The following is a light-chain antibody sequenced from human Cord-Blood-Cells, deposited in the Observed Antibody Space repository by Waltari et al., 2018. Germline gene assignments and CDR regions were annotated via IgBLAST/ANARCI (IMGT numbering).Light chain of an antibody. CDR2: GAS. Sequence: EIVMTQAPAPLYVSPGARATLSCRACQRVSSNLAWYQQKPGQAPRLLISGASTRATGIPARFSGSGSGTEFTLTISSLQSEDFAVHYCQQYNNWLFTVGPGTEVDSK. J-gene: IGKJ3*01. CDR1: QRVSSN. CDR3: QQYNNWLFT. V-gene: IGKV3-15*01.